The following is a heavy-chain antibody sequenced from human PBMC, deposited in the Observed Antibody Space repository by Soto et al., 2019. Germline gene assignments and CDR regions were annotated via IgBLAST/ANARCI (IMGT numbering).Heavy chain of an antibody. CDR1: GYTFTSYY. J-gene: IGHJ6*03. D-gene: IGHD3-3*01. V-gene: IGHV1-46*03. CDR3: ARDPRITIFGVVPNYYYYMDV. CDR2: INPSGGST. Sequence: ASVKVSCKASGYTFTSYYMHWVRQAPGQGLEWMGIINPSGGSTSYAQKFQGRVTMTRDTSTSTVYMELSSLRSEDTAVYYCARDPRITIFGVVPNYYYYMDVWGKGTTVTVSS.